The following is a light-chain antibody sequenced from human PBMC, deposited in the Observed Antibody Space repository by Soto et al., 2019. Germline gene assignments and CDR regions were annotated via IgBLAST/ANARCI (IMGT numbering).Light chain of an antibody. CDR2: ASS. CDR1: QSVGSKY. V-gene: IGKV3-20*01. J-gene: IGKJ3*01. CDR3: QQYATSPFT. Sequence: EIVLTQSPGTLSLSPGERVTLSCRASQSVGSKYLAWYQQKPGQAPRLLIYASSNRANDVSDSFSGSGSGADFTLTINRLEDQDVAVYFCQQYATSPFTFGPGTKVEIK.